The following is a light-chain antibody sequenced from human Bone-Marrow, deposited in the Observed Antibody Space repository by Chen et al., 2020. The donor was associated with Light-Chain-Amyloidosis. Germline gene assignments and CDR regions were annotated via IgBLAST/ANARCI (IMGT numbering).Light chain of an antibody. CDR1: HIGSTS. CDR3: QVWDRSSDRPV. J-gene: IGLJ3*02. V-gene: IGLV3-21*02. Sequence: SYVLTQPSSVSVAPGQTATIACGGNHIGSTSVHWYPQTPGQAPLLAVYDDSDRPSGTPGRLSGSNSGNTATLTISRVEAEDEADYYCQVWDRSSDRPVFGGGTKLTVL. CDR2: DDS.